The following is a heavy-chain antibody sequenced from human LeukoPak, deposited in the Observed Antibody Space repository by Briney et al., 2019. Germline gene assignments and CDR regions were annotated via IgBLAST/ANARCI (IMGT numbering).Heavy chain of an antibody. V-gene: IGHV3-30*02. J-gene: IGHJ4*02. CDR3: AKDGARGIRFGKIPHYFDY. D-gene: IGHD3-10*01. CDR1: GFTFSSYR. CDR2: IRYDGSNK. Sequence: GGSLRLSCAASGFTFSSYRMHWVRQAPAKGLEGVAFIRYDGSNKYFADSVKGRFTISRDSFKNTLYLQMNSLRVDDTAVYYCAKDGARGIRFGKIPHYFDYWGQGTLVTVSS.